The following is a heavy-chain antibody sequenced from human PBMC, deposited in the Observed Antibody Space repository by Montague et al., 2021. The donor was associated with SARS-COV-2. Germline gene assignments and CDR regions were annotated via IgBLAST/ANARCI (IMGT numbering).Heavy chain of an antibody. CDR2: ISSSGSSI. CDR1: GFTFSSYE. J-gene: IGHJ4*02. D-gene: IGHD3-22*01. CDR3: AGEGYYDSSGYPLSY. V-gene: IGHV3-48*03. Sequence: SLRLSCAASGFTFSSYEMNWVRQAPGKGLEWVSYISSSGSSIYYADSVKGRFTISRDNAKNSLYLQMSSLRAEDTAVYYCAGEGYYDSSGYPLSYWGQGTLVTVSS.